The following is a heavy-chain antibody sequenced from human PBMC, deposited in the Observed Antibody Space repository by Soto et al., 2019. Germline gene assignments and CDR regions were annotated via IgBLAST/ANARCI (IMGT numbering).Heavy chain of an antibody. Sequence: ASVKVSCKASGGTFSSYAISWVRQAPGQGLEWMGGIIPIFGTANYAQKFQGRVTITADEYTRTAYMELSSLRSEDTAWYYCARAVYCMFGVVIINDYYYSGIDVWGQGTTVTVSS. CDR2: IIPIFGTA. CDR3: ARAVYCMFGVVIINDYYYSGIDV. V-gene: IGHV1-69*13. CDR1: GGTFSSYA. D-gene: IGHD3-3*01. J-gene: IGHJ6*02.